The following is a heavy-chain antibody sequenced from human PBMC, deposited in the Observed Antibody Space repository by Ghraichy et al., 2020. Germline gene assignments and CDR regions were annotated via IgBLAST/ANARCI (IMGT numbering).Heavy chain of an antibody. CDR3: AAGWSSYYYGMDV. J-gene: IGHJ6*02. Sequence: SVKVSCKASGFTFTSSAMQWVRQARGQRLEWIGWIVVGSGNTNYAEKFQERVTITRDMSTSTAYMELSSLRSEDTAVYYCAAGWSSYYYGMDVWGQGTTVTVSS. V-gene: IGHV1-58*02. CDR2: IVVGSGNT. D-gene: IGHD2-8*01. CDR1: GFTFTSSA.